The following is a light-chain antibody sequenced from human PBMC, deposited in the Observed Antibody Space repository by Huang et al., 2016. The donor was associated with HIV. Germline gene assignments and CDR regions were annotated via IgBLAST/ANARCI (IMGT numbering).Light chain of an antibody. V-gene: IGKV3-11*01. CDR2: DAS. CDR1: QSVRSY. Sequence: ETVLTQSPATLSLSPGERATLSCRASQSVRSYLAWYQQKPGQAPRLLIYDASDRATGIPARFSGSGSGTDFTLTISSLEPEDFAVYYCQQRSNWLTFGGGTKVEI. J-gene: IGKJ4*01. CDR3: QQRSNWLT.